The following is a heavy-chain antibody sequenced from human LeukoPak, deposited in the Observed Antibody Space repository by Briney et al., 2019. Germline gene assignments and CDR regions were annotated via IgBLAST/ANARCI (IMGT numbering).Heavy chain of an antibody. V-gene: IGHV4-34*01. CDR1: GGSFSGYY. Sequence: PSETLSLTCAVYGGSFSGYYWSWIRQPPGKGLEWIGEINHSGSTNYNPSLKSRVTISVDTSKNQFSLKLSSVTAADTAVYYCARGEQYNSSRYFDYWGQGTLVTVSS. CDR2: INHSGST. J-gene: IGHJ4*02. D-gene: IGHD6-6*01. CDR3: ARGEQYNSSRYFDY.